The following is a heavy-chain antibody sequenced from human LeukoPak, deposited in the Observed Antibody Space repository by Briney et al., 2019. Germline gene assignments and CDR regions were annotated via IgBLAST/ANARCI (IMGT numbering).Heavy chain of an antibody. J-gene: IGHJ4*02. CDR3: ARAEYYFDY. CDR2: IYYSGST. V-gene: IGHV4-59*01. Sequence: SETLSLTCTVSGGSISSYYWSWIRQPPGKGLEWIGYIYYSGSTNYNPSLKSRVTISVDTSKNQFSLKLSSVTAADTAVYYCARAEYYFDYWGQGTLVTVSS. D-gene: IGHD3-10*01. CDR1: GGSISSYY.